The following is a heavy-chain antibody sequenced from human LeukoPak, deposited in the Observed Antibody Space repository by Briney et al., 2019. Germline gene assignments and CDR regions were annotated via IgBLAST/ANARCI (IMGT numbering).Heavy chain of an antibody. CDR1: GFPFSSYG. Sequence: PGGSLRLSYAASGFPFSSYGMHWVRQAPGKGLEWVAFIPYDGSDKFYADSVKGLFTISRDNAKNSLYLQMNSLRVEDTAVYYCASSYSGYIHYYYIDVWGEGTTVTVSS. CDR2: IPYDGSDK. D-gene: IGHD5-12*01. V-gene: IGHV3-30*02. J-gene: IGHJ6*03. CDR3: ASSYSGYIHYYYIDV.